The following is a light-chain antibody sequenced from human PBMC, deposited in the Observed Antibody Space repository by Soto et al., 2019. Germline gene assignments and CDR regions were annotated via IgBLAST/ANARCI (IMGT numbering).Light chain of an antibody. J-gene: IGKJ1*01. Sequence: EIVMTQSPATLSLSPGERATLFCRASQSVGKYLVWYQQKPGQAPRLLIFGASARPTGIPARISGSGSGTEFTLTISSLRSEDFAVYFCQQYYNWPRTFGQGTKVDIK. CDR3: QQYYNWPRT. CDR1: QSVGKY. CDR2: GAS. V-gene: IGKV3-15*01.